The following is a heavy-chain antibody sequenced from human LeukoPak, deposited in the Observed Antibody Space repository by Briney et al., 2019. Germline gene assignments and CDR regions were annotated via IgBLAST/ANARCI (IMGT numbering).Heavy chain of an antibody. CDR1: GGSFSGYY. CDR3: ARVSMGSSWSFYYYMDV. CDR2: IYYSGST. J-gene: IGHJ6*03. D-gene: IGHD6-13*01. V-gene: IGHV4-34*01. Sequence: SETLSLTCAVYGGSFSGYYWGWIRQPPGKGLEWIGSIYYSGSTYYNPSLKSRVTISVDTSKNQFSLKLSSVTAADTAVYYCARVSMGSSWSFYYYMDVWGKGTTVTVSS.